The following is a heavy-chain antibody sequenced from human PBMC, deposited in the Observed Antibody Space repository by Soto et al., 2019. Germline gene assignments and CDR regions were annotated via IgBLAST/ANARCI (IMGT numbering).Heavy chain of an antibody. CDR2: INHSGST. CDR1: GGSFSGYY. J-gene: IGHJ4*02. V-gene: IGHV4-34*01. CDR3: ARTGWIRGGALY. D-gene: IGHD3-10*01. Sequence: PSETLSLTCAVYGGSFSGYYWSWIRQPPGKGLEWIGEINHSGSTNYNPSLKSRVTISVDTSKNQFSLKLSSVTAADTAVYYCARTGWIRGGALYWGQGTLVTVYS.